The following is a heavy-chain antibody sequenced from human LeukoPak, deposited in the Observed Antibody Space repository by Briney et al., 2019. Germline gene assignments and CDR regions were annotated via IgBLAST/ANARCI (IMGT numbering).Heavy chain of an antibody. J-gene: IGHJ4*02. CDR2: IYYSGST. CDR1: GGSFSGYY. Sequence: PSETLSLTCAVYGGSFSGYYWSWIRQLPGKGLEWIGSIYYSGSTYYNPSLKSRVTISVDTSKNQFSLKLSSVTAADTAVYYCARGVRPYYFDYWGQGTLVTVSS. D-gene: IGHD1-1*01. V-gene: IGHV4-34*01. CDR3: ARGVRPYYFDY.